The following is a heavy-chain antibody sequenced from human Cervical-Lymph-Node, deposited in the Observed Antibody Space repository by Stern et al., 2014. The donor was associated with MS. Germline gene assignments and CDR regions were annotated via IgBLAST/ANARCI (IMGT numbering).Heavy chain of an antibody. CDR3: ARAGPSSYCSGIYHSSAY. V-gene: IGHV1-2*02. Sequence: QVQLVESGAEVKQPGASVKVSCKASGYIFSGYFMHWVRQAPGQGLEWMGGINPITGSTIYAQRFQGRVSMTRYTSTRADYMELTRLTSEDTALDDCARAGPSSYCSGIYHSSAYWGQGTLVTVSS. CDR1: GYIFSGYF. D-gene: IGHD3-10*01. CDR2: INPITGST. J-gene: IGHJ4*02.